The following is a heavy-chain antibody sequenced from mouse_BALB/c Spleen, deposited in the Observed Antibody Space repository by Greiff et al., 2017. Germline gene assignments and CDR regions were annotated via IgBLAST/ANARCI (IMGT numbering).Heavy chain of an antibody. CDR3: ARWDNDGYYAMDY. V-gene: IGHV14-3*02. CDR2: IDPANGNT. J-gene: IGHJ4*01. Sequence: EVQLQQSGAELVKPGASVKLSCTASGFNIKDTYMHWVKQRPEQGLEWIGRIDPANGNTKYDPKFQGKATITADTSSNTAYLQLSSLTSEDTAVYYCARWDNDGYYAMDYWGQGTSVTVSS. CDR1: GFNIKDTY. D-gene: IGHD2-3*01.